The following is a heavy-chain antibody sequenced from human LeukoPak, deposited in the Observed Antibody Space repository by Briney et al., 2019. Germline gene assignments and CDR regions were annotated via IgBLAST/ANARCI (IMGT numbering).Heavy chain of an antibody. CDR1: GFSFSIYS. CDR2: ISSSSSYI. D-gene: IGHD6-25*01. V-gene: IGHV3-21*01. J-gene: IGHJ4*02. Sequence: GGSLRLSCAASGFSFSIYSMNWVRQAPGKGLEWVSSISSSSSYIYYADSVMGRFTISRDNAKNSLYLQMNSLRAEDTAVYYCARVSANFFDYWGQGTLVTVSS. CDR3: ARVSANFFDY.